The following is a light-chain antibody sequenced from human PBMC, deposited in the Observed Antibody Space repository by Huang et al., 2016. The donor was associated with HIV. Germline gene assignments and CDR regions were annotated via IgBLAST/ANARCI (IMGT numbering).Light chain of an antibody. V-gene: IGKV4-1*01. CDR3: QQYYSTLT. Sequence: DIVMTQSPDSLAVSLGERATINRKSSQSVLSSSNNKNFLAWYQQKPGQPPKLLIYWASTRESGVPDRFSGSGSGTDFTLTISSLQAEDVAVYYCQQYYSTLTFGQGTKVEIK. CDR2: WAS. J-gene: IGKJ1*01. CDR1: QSVLSSSNNKNF.